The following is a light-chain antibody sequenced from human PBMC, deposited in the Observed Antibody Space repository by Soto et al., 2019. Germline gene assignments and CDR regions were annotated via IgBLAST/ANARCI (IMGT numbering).Light chain of an antibody. Sequence: QSVLTQPASVSGSPGQSITISCTGTSSDVGGYNYVSWYQQHPGKAPKLMISDVVNRPSGVSDRFSGSKSGNTASLTISGLQAEDEADYHCSSYTSSSTYVFGTGTKLTVL. CDR1: SSDVGGYNY. CDR3: SSYTSSSTYV. V-gene: IGLV2-14*01. CDR2: DVV. J-gene: IGLJ1*01.